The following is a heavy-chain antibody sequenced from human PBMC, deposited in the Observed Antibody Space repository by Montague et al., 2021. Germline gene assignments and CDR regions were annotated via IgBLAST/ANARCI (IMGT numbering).Heavy chain of an antibody. V-gene: IGHV4-38-2*02. D-gene: IGHD2-15*01. J-gene: IGHJ4*02. CDR2: IFHSGST. CDR1: GYSISSGYY. CDR3: ARDREAAPFDY. Sequence: SETLSLTCTVSGYSISSGYYWGWIRQPPGKGLEWIGSIFHSGSTYYNPSPKSRVTISVDTSKNQFCLKLTSVTAADTALYYCARDREAAPFDYWGQGTLVAVS.